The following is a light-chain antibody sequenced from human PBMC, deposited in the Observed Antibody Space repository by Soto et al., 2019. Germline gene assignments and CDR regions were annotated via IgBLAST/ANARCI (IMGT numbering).Light chain of an antibody. CDR2: GAS. CDR3: QHYNHWPMYT. V-gene: IGKV3-15*01. CDR1: QSVITN. Sequence: ELVMTQSPATLSASPGERATLSCRASQSVITNVAWYQQKPGQAPRLLIYGASTRPTGIPARFSGSGSGTEFTLTISSLQSEDFAVYYCQHYNHWPMYTFGQGTKVEIK. J-gene: IGKJ2*01.